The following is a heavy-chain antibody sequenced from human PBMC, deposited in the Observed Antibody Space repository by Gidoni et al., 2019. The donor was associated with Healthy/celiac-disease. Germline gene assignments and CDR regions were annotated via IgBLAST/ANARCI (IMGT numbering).Heavy chain of an antibody. D-gene: IGHD6-19*01. CDR1: GSTFTSYG. V-gene: IGHV1-18*01. Sequence: QVQLVQSGAEVKKPGASVTVSCKASGSTFTSYGISWVRQAPGQGLEWMGWISAYNGNTNYAQKLQGRVTMTTDTSTSTAYMELRSLRSDDTAVYYCARHLLEPYSSGWFDYWGQGTLVTVSS. J-gene: IGHJ4*02. CDR3: ARHLLEPYSSGWFDY. CDR2: ISAYNGNT.